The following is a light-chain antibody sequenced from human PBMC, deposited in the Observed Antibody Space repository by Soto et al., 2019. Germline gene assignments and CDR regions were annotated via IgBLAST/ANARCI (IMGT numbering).Light chain of an antibody. CDR3: QQYYTTLALT. J-gene: IGKJ4*01. CDR1: QSVLYRSNNKNY. V-gene: IGKV4-1*01. Sequence: DIVMTQSPDSLAVSLGERATINCKSSQSVLYRSNNKNYLAWYQQKPGQPPKLLIYWASTRESGVPERFSGSGSATDFTLTISSLQAEDVAVYYCQQYYTTLALTVGGGTKVDIK. CDR2: WAS.